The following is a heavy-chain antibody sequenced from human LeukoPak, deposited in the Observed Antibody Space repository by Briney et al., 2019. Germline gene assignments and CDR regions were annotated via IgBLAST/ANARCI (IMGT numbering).Heavy chain of an antibody. V-gene: IGHV4-4*07. Sequence: SETLSLTCNVSGGSINTYYWTWIRQPAGKGLEWIGRIHPSGSPDYNPSLKSRVTMSVDTSKNQFSLNLTSVTAADTAGYYCVKDPPSRQFDPWGQGTLVTVSS. J-gene: IGHJ5*02. CDR2: IHPSGSP. CDR3: VKDPPSRQFDP. CDR1: GGSINTYY.